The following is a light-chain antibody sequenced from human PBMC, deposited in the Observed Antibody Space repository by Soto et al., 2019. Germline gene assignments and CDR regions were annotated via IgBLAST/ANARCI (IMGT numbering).Light chain of an antibody. CDR3: PQDYSYPRT. CDR2: AVS. Sequence: AIQMTQSPSLPASVGGRVTITCRASQGIGNAVSWYQQRSGKAPRLLIYAVSNLQSGVPSRFSGSGSGSDFTLTISSLQPEDFATYFCPQDYSYPRTFGQGTTV. J-gene: IGKJ1*01. CDR1: QGIGNA. V-gene: IGKV1-6*01.